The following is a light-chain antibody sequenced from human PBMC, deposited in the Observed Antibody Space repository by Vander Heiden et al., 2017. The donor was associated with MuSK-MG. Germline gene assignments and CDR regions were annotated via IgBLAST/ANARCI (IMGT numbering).Light chain of an antibody. V-gene: IGKV1-33*01. J-gene: IGKJ5*01. CDR3: QQYYNPPPIT. Sequence: DIQMTQSPSSLSASVGDRVTITCQASQDISNYLNWHQQKPGKAPKLLIYDASNLETGVPSRFSGSGSGTDFTFTISSLQPEDIATYYCQQYYNPPPITFGPGTRLEIK. CDR1: QDISNY. CDR2: DAS.